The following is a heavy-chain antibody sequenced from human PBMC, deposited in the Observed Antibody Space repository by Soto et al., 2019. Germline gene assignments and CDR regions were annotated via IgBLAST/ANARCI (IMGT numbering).Heavy chain of an antibody. V-gene: IGHV3-7*01. CDR3: ARGHYGMEV. CDR2: IKPDGSGE. J-gene: IGHJ6*02. Sequence: PGGSLRLSCAASGLTFIRYWMSWVRQAPGKGLAWVANIKPDGSGEDYVYSVKGRFTISRDNAKNSLYLQMNSLRAEDSAVYYCARGHYGMEVWGQGTTVTVSS. CDR1: GLTFIRYW.